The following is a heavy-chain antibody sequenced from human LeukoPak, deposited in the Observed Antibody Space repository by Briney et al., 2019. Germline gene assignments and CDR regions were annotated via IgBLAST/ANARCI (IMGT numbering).Heavy chain of an antibody. CDR1: GYTFTSYG. Sequence: ASVKVSCKASGYTFTSYGISWVRQAPGQGLEWMGWISAYNGNTNYAQKLQGRVTMTTDTSTSTAYMELRSLRSDDTAVYYCARALRSLRTYITMVRPLPGYWGQGTLVTLSS. CDR2: ISAYNGNT. V-gene: IGHV1-18*01. J-gene: IGHJ4*02. CDR3: ARALRSLRTYITMVRPLPGY. D-gene: IGHD3-10*01.